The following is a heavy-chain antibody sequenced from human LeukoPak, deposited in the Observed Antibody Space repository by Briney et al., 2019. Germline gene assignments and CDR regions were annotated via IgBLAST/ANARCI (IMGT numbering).Heavy chain of an antibody. V-gene: IGHV4-59*08. CDR2: IYYSGST. D-gene: IGHD2-2*02. Sequence: SETLSLTCTVSGGSISCYHWSWLRQPPGKGLEWIGYIYYSGSTNYNPSLKSRVTISVDTSKNQFSLKLSSVTAADTAVYYCARLWSDIVVVPAAINYYYGMDVWGQGTTVTVSS. CDR1: GGSISCYH. CDR3: ARLWSDIVVVPAAINYYYGMDV. J-gene: IGHJ6*02.